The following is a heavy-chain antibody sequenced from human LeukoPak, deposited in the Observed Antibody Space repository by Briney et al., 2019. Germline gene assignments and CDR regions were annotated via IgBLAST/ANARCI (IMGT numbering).Heavy chain of an antibody. Sequence: GASVKVSCKASGYTFTSYDINWVRQATGQGLEWMGWMNPNSGNTGYAQKFQGRVTMTRNTSISTAYMELSSLRSEDTAVYYCARKGIAVAGLSPDNWFDPWGQGTLVTVSS. J-gene: IGHJ5*02. V-gene: IGHV1-8*01. CDR2: MNPNSGNT. D-gene: IGHD6-19*01. CDR3: ARKGIAVAGLSPDNWFDP. CDR1: GYTFTSYD.